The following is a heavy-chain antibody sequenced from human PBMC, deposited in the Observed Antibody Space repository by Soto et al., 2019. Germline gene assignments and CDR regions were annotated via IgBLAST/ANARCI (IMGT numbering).Heavy chain of an antibody. J-gene: IGHJ3*02. CDR3: VRRVVTTLDDAFDI. CDR2: ISGNNGNT. D-gene: IGHD2-21*02. CDR1: GYNFNNYG. Sequence: QVQLVQSGPEVKKPGASVTLSCKASGYNFNNYGISWVRQAPGQGLEWMGWISGNNGNTKYGQKFQGRVSLTTDSSTSTAYMETRSLRSDDTADYYCVRRVVTTLDDAFDIWGPGTRVTVSS. V-gene: IGHV1-18*01.